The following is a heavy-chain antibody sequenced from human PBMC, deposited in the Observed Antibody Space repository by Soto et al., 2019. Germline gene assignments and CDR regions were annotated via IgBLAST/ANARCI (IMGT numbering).Heavy chain of an antibody. CDR3: VKDMGTRGQPAGTFDH. Sequence: GGSLRLSCAASGFTFDEYAMHWVRQSPGKGLEWVSGISWNSGSIGYADSVKGRFTISRDNAKNSLYLQMNSLRAEDTALYYCVKDMGTRGQPAGTFDHWGQGALVTVSS. CDR1: GFTFDEYA. D-gene: IGHD6-19*01. V-gene: IGHV3-9*01. CDR2: ISWNSGSI. J-gene: IGHJ4*02.